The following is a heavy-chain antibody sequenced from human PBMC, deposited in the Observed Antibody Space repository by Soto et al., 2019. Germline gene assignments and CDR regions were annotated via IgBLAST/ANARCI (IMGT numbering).Heavy chain of an antibody. D-gene: IGHD2-8*01. V-gene: IGHV1-2*06. CDR1: GYSFTDYH. CDR3: ARGDSTDCSNGVCSFFYNHDMDG. CDR2: INPKSGGT. Sequence: QVQLVQSGAEVKKPGASVKVSCKASGYSFTDYHIHWVRQAPGQGLEWLGRINPKSGGTSTAQKFQGGVTMTTDTSISTASMELTRLTSDDTAIYYCARGDSTDCSNGVCSFFYNHDMDGWGQGTTVTVSS. J-gene: IGHJ6*02.